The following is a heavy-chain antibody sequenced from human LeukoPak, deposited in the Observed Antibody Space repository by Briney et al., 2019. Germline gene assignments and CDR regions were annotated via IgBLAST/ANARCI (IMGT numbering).Heavy chain of an antibody. CDR1: GFTFSNSA. CDR2: IGGTNVPNT. D-gene: IGHD3-16*02. Sequence: PGGSLRLSCVASGFTFSNSALSWVRLAPGQGLEWVAGIGGTNVPNTWYADSVKGRFTISRDNSKSTLYLEMRSPRAEDTALYYCVKFAPGFLSADWFDPWGQGTLVTVSS. V-gene: IGHV3-23*01. CDR3: VKFAPGFLSADWFDP. J-gene: IGHJ5*02.